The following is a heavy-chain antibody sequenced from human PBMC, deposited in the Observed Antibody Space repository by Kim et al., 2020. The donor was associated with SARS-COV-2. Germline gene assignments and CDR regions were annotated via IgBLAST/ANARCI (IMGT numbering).Heavy chain of an antibody. J-gene: IGHJ6*02. CDR3: AKSRSFDFWSGYYDYYYGMDV. CDR2: ISGSGGST. V-gene: IGHV3-23*01. Sequence: GGSLRLSCAASGFTFSSYAMSWVRQAPGKGLEWVSAISGSGGSTYYADSVKGRFTISRDNSKNTLYLQMNSLRAEDTAVYYCAKSRSFDFWSGYYDYYYGMDVWGQGTTVTVSS. CDR1: GFTFSSYA. D-gene: IGHD3-3*01.